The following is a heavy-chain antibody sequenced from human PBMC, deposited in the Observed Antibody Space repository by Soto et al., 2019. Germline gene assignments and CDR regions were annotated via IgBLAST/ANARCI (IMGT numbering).Heavy chain of an antibody. CDR3: ARDTARDKVRIYYGMDV. D-gene: IGHD3-10*01. Sequence: VQLVESGGGVVQPGRSLRLSCAASGFTFSSDGMHWVRQAPGKGLEWVAVIWYDGSNKDYADSVKGRFTISRDNSKNTLYLQMNSLRAEDTAVYYCARDTARDKVRIYYGMDVWGQGTTVTVSS. CDR2: IWYDGSNK. J-gene: IGHJ6*02. V-gene: IGHV3-33*01. CDR1: GFTFSSDG.